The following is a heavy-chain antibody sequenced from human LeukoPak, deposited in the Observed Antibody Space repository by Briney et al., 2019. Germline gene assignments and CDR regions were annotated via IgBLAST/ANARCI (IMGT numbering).Heavy chain of an antibody. J-gene: IGHJ6*03. CDR1: GGSISSGSYY. CDR3: ARQTGSGSYPYYYYMDV. V-gene: IGHV4-61*02. D-gene: IGHD3-10*01. CDR2: IYTSGNT. Sequence: SETLSLTCTVSGGSISSGSYYWSWIRQPAGKGLEWIGRIYTSGNTNYNPSLKSRVTMSVDTSKNQFSLKLSSVTAADTAVYYCARQTGSGSYPYYYYMDVWGEGTTVTISS.